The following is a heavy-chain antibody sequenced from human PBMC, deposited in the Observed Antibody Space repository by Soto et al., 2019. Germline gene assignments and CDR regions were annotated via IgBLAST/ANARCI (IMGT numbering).Heavy chain of an antibody. D-gene: IGHD3-9*01. CDR3: ASQRRDYDILTGYHNWFDP. CDR1: GGSISSGGYY. V-gene: IGHV4-31*03. Sequence: QVQLQESGPGLVKPSQTLSLTCTVSGGSISSGGYYWSWIRQHPGKGLEWIGYISYSGSTYYNPSLKSRVTISVDTSKNQFSLKLSSVTAADTAVYYCASQRRDYDILTGYHNWFDPWGQGTLVTVSS. J-gene: IGHJ5*02. CDR2: ISYSGST.